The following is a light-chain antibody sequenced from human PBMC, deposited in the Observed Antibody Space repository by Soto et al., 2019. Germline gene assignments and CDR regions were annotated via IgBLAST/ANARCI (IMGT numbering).Light chain of an antibody. V-gene: IGKV3-11*01. CDR3: QQRSNWPPLYT. Sequence: EIVLTQSPATLSLSPGERATLSCRASQSVSSYLAWYQQKHGQAPRLLIYDASNRATGIPARFSGSGSGTDFTLTISSLEPEDFAFYYCQQRSNWPPLYTFGQGTNLEIK. CDR2: DAS. J-gene: IGKJ2*01. CDR1: QSVSSY.